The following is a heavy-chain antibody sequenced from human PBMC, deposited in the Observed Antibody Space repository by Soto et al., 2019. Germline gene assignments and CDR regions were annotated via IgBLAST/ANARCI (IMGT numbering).Heavy chain of an antibody. Sequence: QVQLVQSGAEVKKPGASVKVSCKASGYTFTSYGISWVRQAPGQGLEWMGWISAYNGNTNYAQKLQGRVTMTTDTSTSTADMELRSLRSDDTAVYYCARDMMVRGGAYNWFDPWGQGTLVTVSS. CDR3: ARDMMVRGGAYNWFDP. CDR1: GYTFTSYG. CDR2: ISAYNGNT. V-gene: IGHV1-18*04. J-gene: IGHJ5*02. D-gene: IGHD3-10*01.